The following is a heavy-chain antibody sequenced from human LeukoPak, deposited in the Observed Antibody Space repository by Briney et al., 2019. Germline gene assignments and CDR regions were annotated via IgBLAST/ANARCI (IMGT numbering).Heavy chain of an antibody. V-gene: IGHV4-4*09. Sequence: SETLSLTCTVSGVSISSYYWSWIRQPPGKGLEWIGYIYTSASTNYNPSLKSRVTISVDTSKHQFSLKLSSVTAADTAVYYCASRTYSSSSRYYYSYMDVWGKGTTVTVSS. CDR3: ASRTYSSSSRYYYSYMDV. J-gene: IGHJ6*03. D-gene: IGHD6-6*01. CDR1: GVSISSYY. CDR2: IYTSAST.